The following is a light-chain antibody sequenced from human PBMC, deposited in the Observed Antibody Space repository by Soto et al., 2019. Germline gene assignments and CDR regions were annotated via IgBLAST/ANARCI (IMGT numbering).Light chain of an antibody. CDR1: QNIRTY. CDR3: QQTYSTLNS. CDR2: TAT. V-gene: IGKV1-39*01. Sequence: DIQVTQSPSSLSASVRDRVTITCRASQNIRTYLNWYQQRPGKPPKLLIQTATTLQSGIPSSFSGSGSGTDFTLTISSLQPEDFATYYCQQTYSTLNSFGQGTKLEIK. J-gene: IGKJ2*03.